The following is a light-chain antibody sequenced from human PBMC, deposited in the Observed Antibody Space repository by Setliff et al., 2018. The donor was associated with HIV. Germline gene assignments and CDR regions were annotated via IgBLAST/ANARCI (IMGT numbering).Light chain of an antibody. Sequence: QSVLTQPPSVSEAPRQRVTISCSGSSSNIGNNGVNWYQQLPGKAPKLLIYYDDLLPSGVSDRFSGSKSGTSASLAISGLQSEDEADYYCSSCAGSNNVFGTGTKVTVL. CDR2: YDD. CDR1: SSNIGNNG. CDR3: SSCAGSNNV. V-gene: IGLV1-36*01. J-gene: IGLJ1*01.